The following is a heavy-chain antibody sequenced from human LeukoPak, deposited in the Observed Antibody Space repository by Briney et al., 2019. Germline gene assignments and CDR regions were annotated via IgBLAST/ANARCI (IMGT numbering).Heavy chain of an antibody. D-gene: IGHD1-26*01. V-gene: IGHV4-4*02. CDR1: GGSISSLNL. Sequence: SGTLSLTCIVSGGSISSLNLWSWLRQPPGKGLEWIGEINHSGSTNYNPSLKSRVTISVDTSKNQFSLKLSSVTAADTVVYYCARGRPRWELSYYYYGMDVWGQGTTVTVSS. CDR3: ARGRPRWELSYYYYGMDV. CDR2: INHSGST. J-gene: IGHJ6*02.